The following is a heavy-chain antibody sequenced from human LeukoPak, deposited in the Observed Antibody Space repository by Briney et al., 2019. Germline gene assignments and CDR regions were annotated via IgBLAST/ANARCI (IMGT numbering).Heavy chain of an antibody. CDR1: GYTFTSYG. Sequence: ASVKVSCXASGYTFTSYGISWVRRAPGQGLEWMGWISAYNGNTNYAQKLQGRVTMTTDTSTSTAYMELRSLRSDDTAVYYCARDRTYYYDSSGAWGQGTLVTVSS. CDR3: ARDRTYYYDSSGA. V-gene: IGHV1-18*01. D-gene: IGHD3-22*01. J-gene: IGHJ5*02. CDR2: ISAYNGNT.